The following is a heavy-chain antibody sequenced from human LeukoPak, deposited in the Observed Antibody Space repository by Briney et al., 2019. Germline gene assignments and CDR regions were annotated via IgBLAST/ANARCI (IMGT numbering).Heavy chain of an antibody. J-gene: IGHJ4*02. CDR2: INPNSGGT. CDR3: AREPPHDDSSGYYYYFDY. CDR1: GYTFTGYY. V-gene: IGHV1-2*02. D-gene: IGHD3-22*01. Sequence: ASVKVSCKASGYTFTGYYMHWVRQAPGQGLEWMGWINPNSGGTNYAQKFQGRVTMTRDTSISTAYMELSRLRSDDTAVYYCAREPPHDDSSGYYYYFDYWGQGTLVTVSS.